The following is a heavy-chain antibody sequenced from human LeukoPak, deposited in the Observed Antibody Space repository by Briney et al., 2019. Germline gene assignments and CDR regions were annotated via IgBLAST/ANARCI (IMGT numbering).Heavy chain of an antibody. CDR1: GFTFSSYA. V-gene: IGHV3-66*01. CDR2: IYAGGSR. Sequence: GGSLRLSCAASGFTFSSYAMTWVRQAPGKGLEWVSLIYAGGSRYHADSVKGRFTISRDNSKNTVYLQMNSLRAEDTAVYYCARGGRDYSSSLPLDSWGQGTLVTVSS. CDR3: ARGGRDYSSSLPLDS. J-gene: IGHJ4*02. D-gene: IGHD6-6*01.